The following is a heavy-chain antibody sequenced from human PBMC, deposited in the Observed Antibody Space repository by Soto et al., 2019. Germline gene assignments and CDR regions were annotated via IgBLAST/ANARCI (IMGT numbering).Heavy chain of an antibody. CDR1: VGSVSSDTYY. J-gene: IGHJ4*02. Sequence: SETLSLTCTVSVGSVSSDTYYWSWIRQPPGKGLEWIGYIYYSGSTNYNPSLRSRVTISFATSKNQFSLKLSSVTAADTAVYYCARATRTTVTDFWGQGTLVTVS. V-gene: IGHV4-61*01. CDR3: ARATRTTVTDF. CDR2: IYYSGST. D-gene: IGHD4-17*01.